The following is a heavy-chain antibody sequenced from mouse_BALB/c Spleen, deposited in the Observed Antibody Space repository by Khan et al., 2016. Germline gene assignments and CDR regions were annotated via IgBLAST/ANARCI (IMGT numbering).Heavy chain of an antibody. D-gene: IGHD2-14*01. CDR1: GFAFSSYW. CDR2: IYPGDGDT. CDR3: AKGTPFAN. Sequence: QVQLQQPGAELVRPGSSVKISCKASGFAFSSYWMNWVKQRPGQGLEWIGQIYPGDGDTNHNGKFKGKATLTADKSYSTANMQLSRLTSEDSPIYFCAKGTPFANWGQGTLVTVSA. J-gene: IGHJ3*01. V-gene: IGHV1-80*01.